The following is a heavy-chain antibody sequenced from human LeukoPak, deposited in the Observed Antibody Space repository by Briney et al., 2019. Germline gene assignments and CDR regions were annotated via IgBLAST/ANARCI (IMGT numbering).Heavy chain of an antibody. V-gene: IGHV3-23*01. D-gene: IGHD5-18*01. CDR3: ANSGYSYGSRDY. Sequence: GGSLRLSCAASGFTFSSYAMSWVRQAPGKGLEWVSAISGSGGSTYYADSVKGRFTISRDNSKNTLYLQMNSLRAEDTAVYYCANSGYSYGSRDYWGQGTLVTVSS. CDR1: GFTFSSYA. CDR2: ISGSGGST. J-gene: IGHJ4*02.